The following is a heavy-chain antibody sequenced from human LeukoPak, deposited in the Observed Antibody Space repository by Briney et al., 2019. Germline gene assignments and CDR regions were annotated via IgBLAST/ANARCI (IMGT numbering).Heavy chain of an antibody. V-gene: IGHV1-18*01. CDR3: ARALYDFWSGYFLMGHDAFDI. J-gene: IGHJ3*02. CDR2: ISAYNGNT. CDR1: GYTFTSYG. Sequence: ASVKVSCKASGYTFTSYGISWVRQAPGQGLEWMGWISAYNGNTNYAQKLQARVTMTTDTSTSTAYMELRSLRSDDTAVYYCARALYDFWSGYFLMGHDAFDIWGQGTMVTVSS. D-gene: IGHD3-3*01.